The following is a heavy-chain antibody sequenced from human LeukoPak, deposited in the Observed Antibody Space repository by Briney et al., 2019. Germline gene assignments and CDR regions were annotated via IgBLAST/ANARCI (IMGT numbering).Heavy chain of an antibody. J-gene: IGHJ6*02. CDR2: INPNSGGT. D-gene: IGHD6-19*01. Sequence: ASVKVSCKASGYTFTGYYMHCVRQAPGQGLEWMGWINPNSGGTNYAQKFQGRVTMTRATSISTAYMELSRLRSDDTAVYYCARSGGYSSGWYKSPNYYYGMDVWGQGTTVTVSS. CDR3: ARSGGYSSGWYKSPNYYYGMDV. V-gene: IGHV1-2*02. CDR1: GYTFTGYY.